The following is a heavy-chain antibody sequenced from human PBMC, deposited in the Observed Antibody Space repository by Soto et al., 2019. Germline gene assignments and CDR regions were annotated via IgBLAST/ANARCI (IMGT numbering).Heavy chain of an antibody. CDR3: ARAPGSDDGYDYGFSH. Sequence: PSETLSLTCTVSGGSISSGAYYWSWIRQHPGKGLEWIGYIYYSGSTYYNPSLKSRLSISRDTSKNQFSLKLTSVTSADTAVYYCARAPGSDDGYDYGFSHWGLGTLVTVSS. J-gene: IGHJ4*02. V-gene: IGHV4-31*03. CDR1: GGSISSGAYY. CDR2: IYYSGST. D-gene: IGHD5-12*01.